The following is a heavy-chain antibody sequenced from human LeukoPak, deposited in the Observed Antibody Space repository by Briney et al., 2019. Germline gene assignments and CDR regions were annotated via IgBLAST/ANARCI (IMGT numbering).Heavy chain of an antibody. CDR2: ISAYNGNT. D-gene: IGHD3-22*01. CDR1: GYTFTSYY. CDR3: ARASLYYYDSSGYLPLENYYYYYGMEAHGTDV. V-gene: IGHV1-18*04. J-gene: IGHJ6*02. Sequence: GASVKVSCKASGYTFTSYYMQWVRQAPGQGLEWMGWISAYNGNTNYAQKLQGRVTMTTDTSTSTAYMELRSLRSDDTAVYYCARASLYYYDSSGYLPLENYYYYYGMEAHGTDVWGQGTTVTVSS.